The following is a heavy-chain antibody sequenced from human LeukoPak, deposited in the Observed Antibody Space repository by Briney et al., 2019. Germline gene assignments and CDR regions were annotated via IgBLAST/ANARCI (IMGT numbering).Heavy chain of an antibody. D-gene: IGHD2-2*02. CDR2: ISYDGSTK. Sequence: GGSLRLSCAASGFTFSSYGMHWVRQAPGKGLEWVALISYDGSTKYSADSVKGRFIISRDNSKNTLYLQMNSLSPEDTAVYYCAKDWGIYTRRSLNWFDPWGQGTLVTVSS. J-gene: IGHJ5*02. CDR1: GFTFSSYG. V-gene: IGHV3-30*18. CDR3: AKDWGIYTRRSLNWFDP.